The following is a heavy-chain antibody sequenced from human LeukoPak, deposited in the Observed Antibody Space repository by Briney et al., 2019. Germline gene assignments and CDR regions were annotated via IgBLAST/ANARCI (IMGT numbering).Heavy chain of an antibody. V-gene: IGHV3-23*01. CDR3: AKIGGYFDY. Sequence: GGSLRLSCAASGFTFRSNSMSWVRQAPGKGLEWVSAITGTGENTYYADFVKGRFTISRDNSNNTLYLQMNSLRAEDTAVYYCAKIGGYFDYWGLGTLVTVSS. J-gene: IGHJ4*02. D-gene: IGHD3-10*01. CDR1: GFTFRSNS. CDR2: ITGTGENT.